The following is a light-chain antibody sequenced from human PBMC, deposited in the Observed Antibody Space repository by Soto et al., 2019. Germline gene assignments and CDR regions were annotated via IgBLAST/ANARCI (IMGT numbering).Light chain of an antibody. Sequence: IEITHSASTLSLAPWERVTLSCRASESVSTNLAWYQQKAGQAPRLLIYGASTRATGIPDRFSGSGSGTDFTLTISRLEPEDFAVYYCQQYGSSGTFGQGTKVDIK. CDR3: QQYGSSGT. J-gene: IGKJ1*01. V-gene: IGKV3-20*01. CDR2: GAS. CDR1: ESVSTN.